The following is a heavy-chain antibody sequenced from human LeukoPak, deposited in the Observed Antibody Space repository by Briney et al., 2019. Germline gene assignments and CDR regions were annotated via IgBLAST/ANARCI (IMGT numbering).Heavy chain of an antibody. D-gene: IGHD6-13*01. Sequence: SVKVSCKASGGTFSSYAISWVRQAPGQGLEWMGGIIPIFGTANYAQKFQGRVTITADESTSTAYMELSSLRSEDTAVYYCARLMKYSSSPGNYYYYMDVWGKGTTVTVSS. CDR2: IIPIFGTA. CDR1: GGTFSSYA. V-gene: IGHV1-69*13. J-gene: IGHJ6*03. CDR3: ARLMKYSSSPGNYYYYMDV.